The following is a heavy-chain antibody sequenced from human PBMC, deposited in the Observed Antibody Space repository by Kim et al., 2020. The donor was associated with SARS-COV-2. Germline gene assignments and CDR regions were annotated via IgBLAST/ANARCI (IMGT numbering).Heavy chain of an antibody. CDR2: IRRGGGVA. CDR3: AREESYNWFDT. CDR1: GFTFNIYT. J-gene: IGHJ5*02. Sequence: GGSLRLSCAASGFTFNIYTMSWVRQAPGKGLEWVARIRRGGGVAYYAHSVKGRFTISRDDSKSTLYLQMSSLRGEDTAVYYCAREESYNWFDTWGQGTLVTVSS. V-gene: IGHV3-23*01.